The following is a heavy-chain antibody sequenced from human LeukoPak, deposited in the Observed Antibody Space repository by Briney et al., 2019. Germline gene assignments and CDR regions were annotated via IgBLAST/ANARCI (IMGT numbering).Heavy chain of an antibody. CDR3: AKDLGYAAGIDY. J-gene: IGHJ4*02. Sequence: GSLLLSCAASGFTFSSYGMHWVRQAPGKGLEWVAVIWYDGSNKYYADSVKGRFTISRDNSKNTLYLQMNSLRAEDTAVYYCAKDLGYAAGIDYWGQGTLVTVSS. CDR2: IWYDGSNK. D-gene: IGHD6-13*01. CDR1: GFTFSSYG. V-gene: IGHV3-33*06.